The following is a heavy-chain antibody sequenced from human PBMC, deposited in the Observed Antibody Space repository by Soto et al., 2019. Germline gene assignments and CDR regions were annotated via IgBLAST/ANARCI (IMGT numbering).Heavy chain of an antibody. J-gene: IGHJ4*02. CDR1: GFTFSSYG. V-gene: IGHV3-33*01. CDR2: IWYDGSNK. CDR3: ARDQAWYRYDFLTGYPYY. Sequence: GGSLRLACAAAGFTFSSYGMHWVRQAPGKGLEWVAVIWYDGSNKYYVDSVKGRFTISRDDSKNTLYLQMNSLIAEDTAVYYCARDQAWYRYDFLTGYPYYWGQGTLVTVSS. D-gene: IGHD3-9*01.